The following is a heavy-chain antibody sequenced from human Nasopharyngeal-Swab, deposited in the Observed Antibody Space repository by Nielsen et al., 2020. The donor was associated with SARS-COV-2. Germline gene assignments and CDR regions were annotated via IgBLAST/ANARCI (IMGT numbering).Heavy chain of an antibody. CDR1: GGSITSSRHR. CDR2: ILVNRYT. Sequence: LTLSCTVAGGSITSSRHRWGWIRQPPGKGLEWIGQILVNRYTEYHPSVRGRITVYADTSENSFSLRLSSVTAADTAVYYCARLDPFGSEDKWGQGTLVTVSS. CDR3: ARLDPFGSEDK. D-gene: IGHD3-3*01. J-gene: IGHJ4*02. V-gene: IGHV4-39*02.